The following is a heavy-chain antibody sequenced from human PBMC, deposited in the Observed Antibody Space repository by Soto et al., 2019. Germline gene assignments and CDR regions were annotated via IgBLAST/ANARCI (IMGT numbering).Heavy chain of an antibody. J-gene: IGHJ4*01. CDR2: ISGSGGTT. V-gene: IGHV3-23*01. D-gene: IGHD6-13*01. Sequence: EVQLLESGGGLVQPGGSLRLSCAASGFTFSSYAMTWVRQAPGKGLEWVSGISGSGGTTYYADSVKGRLNITRDNYKNPLHLQMNSLRAEDTAHYYCAKDSRVGSWYIYYWGHGTLVSVSS. CDR3: AKDSRVGSWYIYY. CDR1: GFTFSSYA.